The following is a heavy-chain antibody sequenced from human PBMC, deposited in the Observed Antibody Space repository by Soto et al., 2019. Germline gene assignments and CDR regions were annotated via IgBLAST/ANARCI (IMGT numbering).Heavy chain of an antibody. CDR2: MSYSGSP. V-gene: IGHV4-39*01. CDR3: ARPVYVERCMGIQFAWFDP. D-gene: IGHD2-8*01. CDR1: GGSISRYY. Sequence: QLQLQESGPGLVKPSETLSLTCTVSGGSISRYYWGWIRQPPGKGLEYIGSMSYSGSPYYNPSRKGRLTPAVDPSKKRFSLRLSSATAADTAVYYCARPVYVERCMGIQFAWFDPWGQGTLV. J-gene: IGHJ5*02.